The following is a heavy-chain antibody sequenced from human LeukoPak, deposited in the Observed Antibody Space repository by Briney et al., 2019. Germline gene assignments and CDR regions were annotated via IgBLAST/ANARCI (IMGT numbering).Heavy chain of an antibody. CDR2: IRYDGNNK. CDR3: AKARMMYARWSLPDY. V-gene: IGHV3-30*02. J-gene: IGHJ4*02. D-gene: IGHD2-8*01. Sequence: PGGSLRLSCAASGFTFSFYGMHWVRQAPGKGLEWVAFIRYDGNNKYYADTVKGRFTISRDNSKNTLYLQMNSLRAEDTAVYYCAKARMMYARWSLPDYWGQGTLVTVSS. CDR1: GFTFSFYG.